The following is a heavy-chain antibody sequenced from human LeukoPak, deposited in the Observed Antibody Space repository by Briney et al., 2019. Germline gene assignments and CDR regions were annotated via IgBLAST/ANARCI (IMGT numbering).Heavy chain of an antibody. D-gene: IGHD2-2*01. V-gene: IGHV3-21*01. Sequence: GGSLRLSCAASGFTFSSYTMNWVRQAPGKGLEWVSSISSSISYIYYADSVEGRFTISRDNAKNSLYLQMNSLRAEDTAIYYCAREYCSSTSCYPNTFDIWGQGTMVTVSS. CDR1: GFTFSSYT. CDR3: AREYCSSTSCYPNTFDI. CDR2: ISSSISYI. J-gene: IGHJ3*02.